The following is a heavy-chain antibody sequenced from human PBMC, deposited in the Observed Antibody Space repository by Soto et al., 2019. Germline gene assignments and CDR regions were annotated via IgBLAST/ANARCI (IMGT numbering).Heavy chain of an antibody. V-gene: IGHV1-46*01. D-gene: IGHD3-10*01. Sequence: GASVKVSCKASGYTFTSYYMHWVRQAPGQGLEWMGIINPSGGSTSYAQKFQGRVTMTRDTSTSTVYMELSSLGSEDTAVYYCARDHFPVYYYGSGSYYNPENWFDPWGQGTLVTVSS. CDR2: INPSGGST. J-gene: IGHJ5*02. CDR1: GYTFTSYY. CDR3: ARDHFPVYYYGSGSYYNPENWFDP.